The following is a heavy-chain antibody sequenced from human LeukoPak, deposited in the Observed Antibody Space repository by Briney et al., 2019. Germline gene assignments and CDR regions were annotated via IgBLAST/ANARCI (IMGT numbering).Heavy chain of an antibody. V-gene: IGHV4-39*07. J-gene: IGHJ3*02. D-gene: IGHD6-19*01. CDR2: IYYSGST. Sequence: SQTLSLTCTVSGGSISSSRYYWGWIRQPPGKGLEWIGNIYYSGSTYYNPSLKSRVTTSVDTSKNQFSLKLSSVTAADTAVYSCARVYSSGWYYAFDIWGQGTMVTVSS. CDR3: ARVYSSGWYYAFDI. CDR1: GGSISSSRYY.